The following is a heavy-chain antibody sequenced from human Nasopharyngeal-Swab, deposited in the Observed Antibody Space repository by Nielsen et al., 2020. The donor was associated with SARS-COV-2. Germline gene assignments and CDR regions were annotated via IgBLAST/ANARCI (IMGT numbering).Heavy chain of an antibody. CDR3: ARALGIAAAGTSSLYGY. J-gene: IGHJ4*02. D-gene: IGHD6-13*01. V-gene: IGHV1-46*01. CDR1: FYSFTSYY. Sequence: ASVKVSCKASFYSFTSYYMHWVRQAPGQGLEWMGIINPSGGSTSYAQKLQGRVTMTTDTSTSTAYMELRSLRSDDTAVYYCARALGIAAAGTSSLYGYWGQGTLVTVSS. CDR2: INPSGGST.